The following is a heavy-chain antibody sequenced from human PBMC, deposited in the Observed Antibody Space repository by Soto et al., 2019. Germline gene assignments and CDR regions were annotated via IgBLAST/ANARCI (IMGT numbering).Heavy chain of an antibody. Sequence: SLRLSCAASGFSLDDFAMHWVRQVPGKGLEWVSGISWNSGSIGYADSVKGRFTISRDNAKNSLYLHMNSLRAEDTALYYCAKDRATSGTYQAVDYWGQGTLVTVSS. D-gene: IGHD1-26*01. J-gene: IGHJ4*02. CDR3: AKDRATSGTYQAVDY. CDR2: ISWNSGSI. V-gene: IGHV3-9*01. CDR1: GFSLDDFA.